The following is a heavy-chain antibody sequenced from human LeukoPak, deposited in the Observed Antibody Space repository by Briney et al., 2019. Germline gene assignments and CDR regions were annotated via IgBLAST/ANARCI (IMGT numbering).Heavy chain of an antibody. D-gene: IGHD1-26*01. CDR2: IKSKTNGGTT. Sequence: GGSLRLSCAASGFTFNHAWMSWVRQAPGKGLEWVGRIKSKTNGGTTDYAAPVKGRFTISRDDSKNTPYLQMNSLKTEDTAVYYCTWVGARYYFDYWGQGTLVTVSS. V-gene: IGHV3-15*01. J-gene: IGHJ4*02. CDR3: TWVGARYYFDY. CDR1: GFTFNHAW.